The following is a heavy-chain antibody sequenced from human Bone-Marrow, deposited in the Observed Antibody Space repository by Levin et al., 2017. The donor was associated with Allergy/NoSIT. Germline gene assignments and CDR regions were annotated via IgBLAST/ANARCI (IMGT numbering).Heavy chain of an antibody. CDR2: VYGSGKT. CDR3: ARVRFMGHFNSSGYYFDS. CDR1: GGSLFSYY. J-gene: IGHJ4*02. D-gene: IGHD3-22*01. Sequence: SETLSLTCSVSGGSLFSYYWTWIRQPAGRGLEWIGRVYGSGKTNYNPSLKSRLSMSIDTSNNHFSLTLSSVTAADTAVYYCARVRFMGHFNSSGYYFDSWGQGTQVIVSS. V-gene: IGHV4-4*07.